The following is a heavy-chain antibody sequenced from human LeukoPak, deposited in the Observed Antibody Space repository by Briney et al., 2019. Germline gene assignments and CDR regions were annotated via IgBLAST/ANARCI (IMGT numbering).Heavy chain of an antibody. V-gene: IGHV4-39*02. J-gene: IGHJ6*02. CDR1: GGSISGSSYY. CDR2: IYYSGST. D-gene: IGHD5-24*01. CDR3: ARDQIEMATIMDYYYGMDV. Sequence: SETLSLTCTVSGGSISGSSYYWGWIRQPPGKGLEWIGSIYYSGSTYYNPSLKSRVTISVDTSKNQFSLKLNSVTATDTAVYYCARDQIEMATIMDYYYGMDVWGQGTTVTVSS.